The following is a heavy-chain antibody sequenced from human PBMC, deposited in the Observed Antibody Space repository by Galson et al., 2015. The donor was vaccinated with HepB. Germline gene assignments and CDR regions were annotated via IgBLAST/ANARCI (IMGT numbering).Heavy chain of an antibody. Sequence: SLRLSCAASGFTFSSYEMNWVRQAPGKGLEWVSYISSSGSTIYYADSVKGRFTISRDNSKNTLYLQMNSLRAEDTAVYYCARDSGLGSDYYYYGMDVWGQGTTVTVSS. D-gene: IGHD3-10*01. CDR2: ISSSGSTI. CDR3: ARDSGLGSDYYYYGMDV. V-gene: IGHV3-48*03. J-gene: IGHJ6*02. CDR1: GFTFSSYE.